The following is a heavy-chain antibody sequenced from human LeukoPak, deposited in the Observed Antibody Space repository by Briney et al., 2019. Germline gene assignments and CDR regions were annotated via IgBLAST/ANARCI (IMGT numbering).Heavy chain of an antibody. CDR1: GFMFAKYD. J-gene: IGHJ5*02. V-gene: IGHV1-8*01. CDR2: MNPNTGST. D-gene: IGHD3-10*01. CDR3: VRDGEGVAISVNYWFDP. Sequence: GASVKVSCKASGFMFAKYDINWVRQASGQRPEWMGWMNPNTGSTGYAQTFQGRVTMTRDTATSTAYMELRGLRSEDTAVYYCVRDGEGVAISVNYWFDPWGQGTLVTVSS.